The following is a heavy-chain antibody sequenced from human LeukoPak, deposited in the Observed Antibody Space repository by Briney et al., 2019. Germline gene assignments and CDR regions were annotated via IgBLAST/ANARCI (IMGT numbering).Heavy chain of an antibody. CDR2: IRGSGGGA. D-gene: IGHD6-13*01. J-gene: IGHJ4*02. CDR1: GFTFSNYA. V-gene: IGHV3-23*01. Sequence: GGSLRLSCTASGFTFSNYAMMWLRQAPGKGPEFISVIRGSGGGAGYADSVRGRFTISRDNSKNSLYLQMDSLRAEDTAVYYCARAAFSTSGSSSCYYFDYWGQGTLVTVSS. CDR3: ARAAFSTSGSSSCYYFDY.